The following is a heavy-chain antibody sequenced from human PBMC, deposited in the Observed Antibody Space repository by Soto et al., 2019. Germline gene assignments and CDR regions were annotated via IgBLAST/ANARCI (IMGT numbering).Heavy chain of an antibody. J-gene: IGHJ4*02. D-gene: IGHD4-4*01. CDR1: GFTFSNYN. V-gene: IGHV3-48*02. CDR3: ARFSNHLLDY. CDR2: ISSSGSKI. Sequence: EVQLAESGGGLVQPGGSLRLSCAASGFTFSNYNMNWVSQAPGKGLEWVSHISSSGSKIYYADSVKGRFTISRDNAKNSLYLLMNSLRDEDTAVYYCARFSNHLLDYWGQGTLVTVSS.